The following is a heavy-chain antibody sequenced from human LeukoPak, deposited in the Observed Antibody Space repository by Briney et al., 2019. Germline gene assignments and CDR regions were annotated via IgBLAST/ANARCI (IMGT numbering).Heavy chain of an antibody. J-gene: IGHJ5*02. D-gene: IGHD2-21*02. Sequence: ASVKVSCKASGYTFTSYYLHWVRQAPGQGLEWMGIINPSGGSTSYEQKFQGRVTMTRDTSTSTVYMELSSLRSEDTAVYYCARTLTLPNWFDPWGQGTLVTVSS. CDR3: ARTLTLPNWFDP. CDR2: INPSGGST. V-gene: IGHV1-46*01. CDR1: GYTFTSYY.